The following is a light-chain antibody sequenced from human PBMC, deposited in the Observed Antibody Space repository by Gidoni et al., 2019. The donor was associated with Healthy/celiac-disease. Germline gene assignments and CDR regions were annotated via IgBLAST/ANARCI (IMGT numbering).Light chain of an antibody. CDR3: QQSYSTPGT. V-gene: IGKV1-39*01. J-gene: IGKJ1*01. CDR2: AGS. Sequence: DIQITQSPSSLSASVGDRVTITCRASQSISSYLNWYQQKPGKAPKLLIYAGSSLQSGVPSRFSGSGSGTDFTLTISSLQPEEFATYYCQQSYSTPGTFGQGTKVEIK. CDR1: QSISSY.